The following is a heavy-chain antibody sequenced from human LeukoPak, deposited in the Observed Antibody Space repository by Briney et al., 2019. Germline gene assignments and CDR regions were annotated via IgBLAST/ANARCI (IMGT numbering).Heavy chain of an antibody. Sequence: GGSLRLSCAASGFTFSHYYMSWVRQAPGKGLEWVSAISGSGDNTYYADSVKGRFTVSRDNSKNTLYVQMKSLRAEDTAVYYCAKDFVVVPGNVNYFDYWGQGTLVTVSS. D-gene: IGHD2-21*02. J-gene: IGHJ4*02. CDR2: ISGSGDNT. CDR1: GFTFSHYY. CDR3: AKDFVVVPGNVNYFDY. V-gene: IGHV3-23*01.